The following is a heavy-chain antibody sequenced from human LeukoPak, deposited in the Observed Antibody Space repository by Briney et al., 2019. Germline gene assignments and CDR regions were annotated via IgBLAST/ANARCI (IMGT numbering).Heavy chain of an antibody. CDR3: ATLRRSGWYIGD. D-gene: IGHD6-19*01. CDR2: INPYSGGT. CDR1: GYTFSDYY. J-gene: IGHJ4*02. V-gene: IGHV1-2*02. Sequence: EASVKVSCKASGYTFSDYYMHWVRQAPGQGLEWMGWINPYSGGTNYAEKFQGRVTMTRDTSITTAHMELSSLRSDDTAMYYCATLRRSGWYIGDWGQGTLVTVSS.